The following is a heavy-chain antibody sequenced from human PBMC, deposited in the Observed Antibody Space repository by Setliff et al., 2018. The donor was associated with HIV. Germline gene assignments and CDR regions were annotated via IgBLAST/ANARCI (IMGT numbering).Heavy chain of an antibody. Sequence: PGGSLRLSCAASGFTFSSYAMHWVRQAPGKGLEWVAVISYDGSNKYYADSVKGRFTISRDNSTNTLYLQMNSLRAEDTAVYYCAREGSGWYDYYYGMDVWGQGTTVTVS. D-gene: IGHD6-19*01. V-gene: IGHV3-30*04. J-gene: IGHJ6*02. CDR2: ISYDGSNK. CDR1: GFTFSSYA. CDR3: AREGSGWYDYYYGMDV.